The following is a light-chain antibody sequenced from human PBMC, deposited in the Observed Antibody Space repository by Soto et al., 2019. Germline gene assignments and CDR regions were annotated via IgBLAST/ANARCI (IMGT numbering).Light chain of an antibody. CDR3: QQYRSPPIT. J-gene: IGKJ2*01. Sequence: EIVLTQSPATLSLSTGERATLSCRASQSVSSCSLAWYQQKPGQAPRLLSYGASSRATGIPDGFSGSGSGTDFTVTIRRLEHEDFALYYCQQYRSPPITFGQGTKLAIK. CDR1: QSVSSCS. V-gene: IGKV3-20*01. CDR2: GAS.